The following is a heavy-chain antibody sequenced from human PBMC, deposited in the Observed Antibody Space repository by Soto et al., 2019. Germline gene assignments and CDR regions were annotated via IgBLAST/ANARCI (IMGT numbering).Heavy chain of an antibody. V-gene: IGHV1-46*01. CDR3: ARGNSGWYLGNWFDP. J-gene: IGHJ5*02. D-gene: IGHD6-19*01. Sequence: QVQLVQSGAEVKKPGASVKVSCKASGYTFTSYYMHWVRQAPGQGLEWMGIINPSGGSTSYAKKFQGRVTMTRDTSTSTVYMELSSLRSEDTAVYYCARGNSGWYLGNWFDPWGQGTLVTVSS. CDR2: INPSGGST. CDR1: GYTFTSYY.